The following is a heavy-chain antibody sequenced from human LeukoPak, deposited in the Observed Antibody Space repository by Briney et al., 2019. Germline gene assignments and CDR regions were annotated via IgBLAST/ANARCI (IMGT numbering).Heavy chain of an antibody. Sequence: GGSLRLSCAAPGFTFSSHWMTWVRQSPGKGLEWVANIKPDGSEKYYVASVRGRFTISRDNAKNSLYLQMNSLRAEDTAVYYCASERPSSSWNDYWGQGTLVTVSS. CDR2: IKPDGSEK. CDR1: GFTFSSHW. D-gene: IGHD6-13*01. CDR3: ASERPSSSWNDY. V-gene: IGHV3-7*01. J-gene: IGHJ4*02.